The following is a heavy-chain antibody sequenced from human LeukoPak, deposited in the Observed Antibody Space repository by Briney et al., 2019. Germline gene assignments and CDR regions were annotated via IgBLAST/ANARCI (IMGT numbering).Heavy chain of an antibody. Sequence: GGSLRLSCAVSGITLGNYGMSWVRQAPGKGLEWVAGISDSGGRTNYADSVKGRFTISRDNPKNTLNLQMNSLRAEDTAVYFCAKRGVVIRVILVGFHKEAHYFDSRGQGALVTVSS. CDR2: ISDSGGRT. D-gene: IGHD3-22*01. CDR3: AKRGVVIRVILVGFHKEAHYFDS. J-gene: IGHJ4*02. CDR1: GITLGNYG. V-gene: IGHV3-23*01.